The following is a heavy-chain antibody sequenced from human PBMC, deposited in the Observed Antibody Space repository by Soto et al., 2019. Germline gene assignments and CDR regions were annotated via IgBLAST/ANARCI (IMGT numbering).Heavy chain of an antibody. CDR3: ARVEAVPGIYNYHGLDV. Sequence: QVQLVQSGAEVKKPGSSVRVSCKASGGTFSNYAISWVRQAPGQGIEWMGGSIPIFGTTYYAQKFQGRVTIIADESTTTAYLQLSSLRSEDTAMYYCARVEAVPGIYNYHGLDVWGQVTAVSVSS. CDR2: SIPIFGTT. V-gene: IGHV1-69*12. J-gene: IGHJ6*02. CDR1: GGTFSNYA. D-gene: IGHD6-19*01.